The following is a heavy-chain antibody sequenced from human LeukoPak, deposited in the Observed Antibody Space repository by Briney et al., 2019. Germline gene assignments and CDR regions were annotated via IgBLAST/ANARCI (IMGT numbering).Heavy chain of an antibody. CDR3: ARDKLGYGSGSYYPYGMDV. CDR2: INHSGST. Sequence: SETLSLTCAVYGGSFSGYYWSWIRQPPGKGLEWIGEINHSGSTNYNPSLKSRVTISVDTSKNQFSLKLSSVTAADTAVYYCARDKLGYGSGSYYPYGMDVWGQGTTVTVSS. CDR1: GGSFSGYY. J-gene: IGHJ6*02. D-gene: IGHD3-10*01. V-gene: IGHV4-34*01.